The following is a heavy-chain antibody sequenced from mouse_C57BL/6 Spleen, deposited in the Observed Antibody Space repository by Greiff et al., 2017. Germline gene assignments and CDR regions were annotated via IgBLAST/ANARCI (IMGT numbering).Heavy chain of an antibody. CDR1: GFTFSDYY. CDR2: INYDGSST. CDR3: ARDLVLDY. Sequence: DVKLVESEGGLVQPGSSMKLSCTASGFTFSDYYMAWVRQVPEKGLEWVANINYDGSSTYYLDSLKSRFIISRDNAKNILYLQMSSLKSEDTATYYCARDLVLDYWGQGTTLTVSS. V-gene: IGHV5-16*01. J-gene: IGHJ2*01. D-gene: IGHD6-2*01.